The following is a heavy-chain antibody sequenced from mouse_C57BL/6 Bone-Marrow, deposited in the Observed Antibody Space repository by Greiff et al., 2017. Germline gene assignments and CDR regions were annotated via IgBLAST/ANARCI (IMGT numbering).Heavy chain of an antibody. Sequence: EVQLQQSGPELVKPGASVKISCKASGYTFTDYYMNWVKQSHGKSLEWIGDINPNNGGTSYNQKFKGKATLTVDKSSSTAYMELRSLTSEDSAVYYCARGESSPYYYAMDYWGQGTSVTVSS. CDR1: GYTFTDYY. D-gene: IGHD1-1*01. J-gene: IGHJ4*01. CDR2: INPNNGGT. V-gene: IGHV1-26*01. CDR3: ARGESSPYYYAMDY.